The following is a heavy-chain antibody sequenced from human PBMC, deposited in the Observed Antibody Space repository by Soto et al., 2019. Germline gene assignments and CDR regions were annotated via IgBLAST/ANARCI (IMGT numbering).Heavy chain of an antibody. J-gene: IGHJ4*01. CDR3: ARGDSIIWYWFY. V-gene: IGHV4-30-4*01. Sequence: SKTLSLTGTVSGGCISSGCYSWSWIRQPPGKGLEWIGYIYYSGSTYYNPSLKSRVTISVDTSKNQFSLKLSSVTAADTAVYYCARGDSIIWYWFYLGPRILVSGSS. CDR1: GGCISSGCYS. D-gene: IGHD6-13*01. CDR2: IYYSGST.